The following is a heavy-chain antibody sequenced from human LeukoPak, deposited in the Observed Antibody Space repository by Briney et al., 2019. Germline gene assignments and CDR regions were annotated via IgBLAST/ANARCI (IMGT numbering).Heavy chain of an antibody. Sequence: GGSLRLSCAASGFTFSNAWMSWVRQAPGKGLEWVGRIKSKTDGGTTDYAAPVKGRFTISRDDSKNTLYLQMNSLKTEDTAVYYCTTDPVLTAAHYFDYWGQGTLVTVSS. CDR2: IKSKTDGGTT. V-gene: IGHV3-15*01. J-gene: IGHJ4*02. D-gene: IGHD2-15*01. CDR1: GFTFSNAW. CDR3: TTDPVLTAAHYFDY.